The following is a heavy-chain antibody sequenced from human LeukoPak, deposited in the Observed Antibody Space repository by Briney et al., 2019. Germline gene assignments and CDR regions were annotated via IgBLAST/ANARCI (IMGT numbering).Heavy chain of an antibody. CDR2: IYSGAST. V-gene: IGHV3-53*01. D-gene: IGHD3-3*01. CDR1: GFTVSRKY. CDR3: ARANDFWSGDYTPQAPYFDY. J-gene: IGHJ4*02. Sequence: GGSLRLSCAASGFTVSRKYMSWVRQAPGKGLEWVTVIYSGASTYYADSVKGRFTISRDNSKNTLYLQMNSLRAEDTAVYYCARANDFWSGDYTPQAPYFDYWGQGTLVTVSS.